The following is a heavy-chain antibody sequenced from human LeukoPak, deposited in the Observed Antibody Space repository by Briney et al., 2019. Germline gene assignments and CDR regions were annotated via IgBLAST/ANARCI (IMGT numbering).Heavy chain of an antibody. V-gene: IGHV3-48*03. Sequence: GGSLRLSCAASGFNFSSYEMNWVRQAPGKGLEWVSYISSSGSTIYYADSVKGRFTISRDNAKNSLYLQMNSLRAEDTAVYYCARSMVRGDYWGQGTLVTVSS. CDR2: ISSSGSTI. J-gene: IGHJ4*02. D-gene: IGHD3-10*01. CDR1: GFNFSSYE. CDR3: ARSMVRGDY.